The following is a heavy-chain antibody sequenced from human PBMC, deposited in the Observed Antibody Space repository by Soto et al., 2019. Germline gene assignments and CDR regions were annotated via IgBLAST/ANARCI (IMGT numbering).Heavy chain of an antibody. D-gene: IGHD2-15*01. CDR3: ARTSGIVVVVAATNWFDP. J-gene: IGHJ5*02. CDR1: GYTFTSYG. CDR2: ISAYNGNT. V-gene: IGHV1-18*01. Sequence: ASVKVSCKASGYTFTSYGISGVRQAPGQGLEWMGWISAYNGNTNYAQKLQGRVTMTTDTPTSTAYMELRSLRSDDTAVYYCARTSGIVVVVAATNWFDPWGQGTLVTVSS.